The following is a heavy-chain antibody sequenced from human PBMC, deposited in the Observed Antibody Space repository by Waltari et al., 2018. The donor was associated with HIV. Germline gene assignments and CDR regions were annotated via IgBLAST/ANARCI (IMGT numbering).Heavy chain of an antibody. J-gene: IGHJ4*02. CDR3: AREGHYYGSGRFGGDY. CDR2: IWYDGSNK. CDR1: GFTFRTYG. Sequence: QVQLVESGGGVVQPGRSLRLSCAASGFTFRTYGLHWVRRAPGKGVEWGAGIWYDGSNKYYADSVEGRLTISRDNSKNTVYLQINRLRAEDTAVYYCAREGHYYGSGRFGGDYWGQGTLVTVSS. V-gene: IGHV3-33*01. D-gene: IGHD3-10*01.